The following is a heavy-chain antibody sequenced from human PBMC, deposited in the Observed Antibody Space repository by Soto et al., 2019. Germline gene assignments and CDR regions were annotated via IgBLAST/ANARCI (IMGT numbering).Heavy chain of an antibody. J-gene: IGHJ5*02. Sequence: GGSLRLSCAASGFTFSSFGMHWVRQAPGKGLEWVAVIWYDGSNKYYADSVKGRFTISRDNSKNTLYLQMNSLRAEDTAVYYCARDLDIVVVPAAIWFDPWGQGTLVTVSS. CDR3: ARDLDIVVVPAAIWFDP. V-gene: IGHV3-33*01. CDR2: IWYDGSNK. CDR1: GFTFSSFG. D-gene: IGHD2-2*01.